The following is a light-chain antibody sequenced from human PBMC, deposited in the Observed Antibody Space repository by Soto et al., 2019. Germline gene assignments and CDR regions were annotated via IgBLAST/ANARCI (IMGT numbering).Light chain of an antibody. Sequence: EIVLTQSPGTLSLSPGERATLSCRASQSFSSSYLAWYQQKPGQPPRLLIYGASIRATGIPDRFSGSGSGTDFSLTISRLDPEDFAVYYCQQYSSSPITFGQGTRLEIK. CDR1: QSFSSSY. V-gene: IGKV3-20*01. J-gene: IGKJ5*01. CDR2: GAS. CDR3: QQYSSSPIT.